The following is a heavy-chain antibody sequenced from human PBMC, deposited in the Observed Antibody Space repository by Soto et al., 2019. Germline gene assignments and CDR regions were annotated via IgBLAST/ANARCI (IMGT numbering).Heavy chain of an antibody. CDR2: ISSSSSTI. CDR1: GFTFSSYS. Sequence: PGGSLILSCAASGFTFSSYSMNWVRQAPGKGLEWVSYISSSSSTIYYADSVKGRFTIYRDNAKNSLYLQMNSLRDEDTAVYYCARDDSRAGPDIVVVVAADYYGMDVWGQGTTVTVSS. D-gene: IGHD2-15*01. V-gene: IGHV3-48*02. J-gene: IGHJ6*02. CDR3: ARDDSRAGPDIVVVVAADYYGMDV.